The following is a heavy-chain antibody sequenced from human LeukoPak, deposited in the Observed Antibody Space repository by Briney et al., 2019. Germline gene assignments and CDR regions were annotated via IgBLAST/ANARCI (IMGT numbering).Heavy chain of an antibody. J-gene: IGHJ4*02. CDR3: AGHRGPGYSYALDY. CDR1: GGSISSSNW. D-gene: IGHD5-18*01. Sequence: TSETLSLTCAVSGGSISSSNWWSWVRQPPGKGLEWIGEIYHSGSTNYNPSLKSRVTISVDKSKNQFSLNLNSVTAADTAVYYCAGHRGPGYSYALDYWGQGTLVTVSS. CDR2: IYHSGST. V-gene: IGHV4-4*02.